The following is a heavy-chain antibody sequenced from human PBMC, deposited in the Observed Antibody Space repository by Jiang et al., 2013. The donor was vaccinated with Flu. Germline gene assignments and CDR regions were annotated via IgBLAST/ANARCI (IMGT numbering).Heavy chain of an antibody. CDR2: INHSGIT. J-gene: IGHJ4*02. D-gene: IGHD3-16*02. CDR1: GGSFSDYY. CDR3: ARSRRDYMWGSYRLQYDY. V-gene: IGHV4-34*01. Sequence: VLLKPSETLSLTCGVYGGSFSDYYWSWIRQPSGKGLEWIGEINHSGITMYNPSLKSRVTISVDTSKNQVSLNLTSVIAADTAVYYCARSRRDYMWGSYRLQYDYWGQGTLVTVSS.